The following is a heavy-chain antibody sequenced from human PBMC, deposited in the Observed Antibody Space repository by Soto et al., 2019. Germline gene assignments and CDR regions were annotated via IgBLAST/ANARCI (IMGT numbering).Heavy chain of an antibody. J-gene: IGHJ4*02. CDR2: LSDSGGRT. V-gene: IGHV3-23*01. D-gene: IGHD3-22*01. Sequence: GGSLRLSCAASGFTFSNSGMSWVRQAPGKGLEWIAGLSDSGGRTNYADSVKGRFTISRDISKNTLYLQMNSLRVEDTAVYYCAKDSGYDSTDWGQGTLVTVSS. CDR3: AKDSGYDSTD. CDR1: GFTFSNSG.